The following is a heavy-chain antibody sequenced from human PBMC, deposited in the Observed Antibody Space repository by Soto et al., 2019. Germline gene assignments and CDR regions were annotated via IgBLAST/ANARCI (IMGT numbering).Heavy chain of an antibody. CDR1: DGFISSSSYY. V-gene: IGHV4-39*01. J-gene: IGHJ4*02. CDR2: IYYSGST. D-gene: IGHD1-7*01. Sequence: PSETLALICTVSDGFISSSSYYWGWIRQPPGKRLEWIGSIYYSGSTYYNPYLKSRVTIAVDKSTKQFSLKLSSVTAADTALYDCSRHVPRTPPRYNSNYRLNAHYFHYSVPGSLGT. CDR3: SRHVPRTPPRYNSNYRLNAHYFHY.